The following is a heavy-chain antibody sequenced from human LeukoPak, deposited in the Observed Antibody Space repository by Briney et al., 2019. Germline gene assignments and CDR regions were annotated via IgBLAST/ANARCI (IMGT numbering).Heavy chain of an antibody. CDR1: GYSITRGSY. V-gene: IGHV4-38-2*02. CDR2: IYHSGST. J-gene: IGHJ5*02. CDR3: ARDSGTTGEVKFDP. D-gene: IGHD3-10*01. Sequence: SETLSLTCTVSGYSITRGSYWGWIRQPPGKGLEWIANIYHSGSTYYNPSLKSRVTISVDTSKNQFSLKLSSVTAADTAVYYCARDSGTTGEVKFDPGGQGTLVTVSS.